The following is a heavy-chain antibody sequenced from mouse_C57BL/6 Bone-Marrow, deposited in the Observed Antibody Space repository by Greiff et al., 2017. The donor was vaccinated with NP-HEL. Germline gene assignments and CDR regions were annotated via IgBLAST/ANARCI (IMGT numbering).Heavy chain of an antibody. J-gene: IGHJ1*03. CDR3: ARYYGSSSYWYFDV. D-gene: IGHD1-1*01. CDR1: GYSITSDY. CDR2: ISYSGST. V-gene: IGHV3-8*01. Sequence: EVKLQESGPGLAKPSQTLSLTCSVTGYSITSDYWNWIRKFPGNKLEYMGYISYSGSTNYNPSLKSLISITRDTSKNQYYLQLNSVTTEDTATYYCARYYGSSSYWYFDVWGTGTTVTVSS.